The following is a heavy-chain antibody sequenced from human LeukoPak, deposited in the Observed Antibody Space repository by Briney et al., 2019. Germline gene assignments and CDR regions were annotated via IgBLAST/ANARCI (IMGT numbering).Heavy chain of an antibody. V-gene: IGHV5-51*01. CDR1: GYSSTSYW. J-gene: IGHJ4*02. CDR2: IYPGDSDT. Sequence: GESLKISCKGSGYSSTSYWIGWVRQMPGKGLEWMGIIYPGDSDTRYSPSFQGQVTISADKSISTAYLQWSSLKASDTAMYYCARDPVLWFGELHLFDYWGQGTLVTVSS. D-gene: IGHD3-10*01. CDR3: ARDPVLWFGELHLFDY.